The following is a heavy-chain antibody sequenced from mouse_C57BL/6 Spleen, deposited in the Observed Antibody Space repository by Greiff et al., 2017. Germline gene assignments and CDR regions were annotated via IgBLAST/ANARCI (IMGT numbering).Heavy chain of an antibody. D-gene: IGHD2-13*01. Sequence: VQLQQSGAELARPGASVKLSCKASGYTFTSYGISWVKQRTGQGLEWIGEIYPRSGNTYYNEKFKGKATLTADKSSSTAYMELRSLTSEDSAVYFCARSGDLYYAMDYWGQGTSVTVSS. CDR3: ARSGDLYYAMDY. CDR1: GYTFTSYG. CDR2: IYPRSGNT. V-gene: IGHV1-81*01. J-gene: IGHJ4*01.